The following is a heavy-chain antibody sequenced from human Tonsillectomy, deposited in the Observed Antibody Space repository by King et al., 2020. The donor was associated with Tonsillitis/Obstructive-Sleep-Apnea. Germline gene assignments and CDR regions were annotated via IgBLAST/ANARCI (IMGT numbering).Heavy chain of an antibody. J-gene: IGHJ5*02. V-gene: IGHV4-39*01. CDR2: MFHSVSS. CDR3: ARGRSWYYNWFDP. D-gene: IGHD6-13*01. Sequence: MQLQESGPGLVKPSETLSLTCTVSCGSLSSSSHCLGWVRQPPGKGLEWIGSMFHSVSSYYNPSLRRRVSISVDTSNNQFSLNLTSMTAADTAVYYCARGRSWYYNWFDPWGQGTLVTVSS. CDR1: CGSLSSSSHC.